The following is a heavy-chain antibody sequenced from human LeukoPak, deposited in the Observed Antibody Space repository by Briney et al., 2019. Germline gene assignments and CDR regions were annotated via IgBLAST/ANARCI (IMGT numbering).Heavy chain of an antibody. D-gene: IGHD3-9*01. J-gene: IGHJ4*02. CDR1: GGSISSSSYY. CDR2: IYYSGST. CDR3: ARPHYDILTGYCLLDY. Sequence: SETLSLTCTVSGGSISSSSYYWGWIRQPPGKGLEWIGSIYYSGSTYYNPSLKSRVTISVDTSKNQFSLKLSSVTAADTAVYYCARPHYDILTGYCLLDYWGQGTLVTVSS. V-gene: IGHV4-39*07.